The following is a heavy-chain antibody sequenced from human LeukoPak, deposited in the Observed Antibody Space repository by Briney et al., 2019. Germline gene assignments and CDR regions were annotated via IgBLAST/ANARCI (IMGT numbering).Heavy chain of an antibody. CDR1: GFTFSNYS. J-gene: IGHJ4*02. Sequence: PGGSLRLSCAASGFTFSNYSMNWVRQAPGKGLEWVSSISSSSSYIYYADSVKGRFTISRDNAKNSLYLQMNSLRAEDTAVYYCARGRGGYSYAYYFDYWGQGTLVTVSS. CDR3: ARGRGGYSYAYYFDY. V-gene: IGHV3-21*01. CDR2: ISSSSSYI. D-gene: IGHD5-18*01.